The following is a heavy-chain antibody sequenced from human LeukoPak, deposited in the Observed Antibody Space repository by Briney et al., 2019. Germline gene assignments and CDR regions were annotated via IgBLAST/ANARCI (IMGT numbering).Heavy chain of an antibody. D-gene: IGHD3-22*01. Sequence: GGSLRLSCAASGFTFSTYWMSWVRQAPGKGLEWVASIKQDGSEKSYVDSLKGRFTISRDNAKNSLYLEMNSLRAEDTAVYYCARTRDYYDSSGYLDYWGQGTLVTVSS. CDR3: ARTRDYYDSSGYLDY. J-gene: IGHJ4*02. CDR2: IKQDGSEK. CDR1: GFTFSTYW. V-gene: IGHV3-7*01.